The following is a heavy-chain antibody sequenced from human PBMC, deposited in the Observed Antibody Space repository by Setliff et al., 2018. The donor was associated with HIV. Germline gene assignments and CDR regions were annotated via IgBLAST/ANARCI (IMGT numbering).Heavy chain of an antibody. D-gene: IGHD6-13*01. CDR3: ARGTTGYSTIWYRNGLTYYYYMDV. J-gene: IGHJ6*03. Sequence: SETLSLTCTVSGGSISSYYWSWIRQPPGKGLEWIGYIYYSGSTNYNPSLKSRVTISVDTSKNQFSLKLSSVTAADTAVFYCARGTTGYSTIWYRNGLTYYYYMDVWGKGTEVTVSS. CDR2: IYYSGST. V-gene: IGHV4-59*01. CDR1: GGSISSYY.